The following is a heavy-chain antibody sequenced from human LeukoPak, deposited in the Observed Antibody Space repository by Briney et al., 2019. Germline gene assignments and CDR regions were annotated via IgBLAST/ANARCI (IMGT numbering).Heavy chain of an antibody. Sequence: PSETMSLTCTVSGGSISSYYWSWIRQPPGKGLEWIGYTHYSGSTNYSPSLKSRVTISVDTSKNQFSLKVSSVTAADTAVYYCARCGTNNRGYPYMDDWGKGTTVTVSS. CDR2: THYSGST. CDR3: ARCGTNNRGYPYMDD. CDR1: GGSISSYY. V-gene: IGHV4-59*01. J-gene: IGHJ6*03. D-gene: IGHD5-12*01.